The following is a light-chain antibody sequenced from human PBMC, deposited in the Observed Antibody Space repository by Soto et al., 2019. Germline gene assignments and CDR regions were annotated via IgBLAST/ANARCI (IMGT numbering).Light chain of an antibody. CDR1: SSNIGTIT. Sequence: QSVLAQPPSASGTPGQRVTISCSGSSSNIGTITVNWYQHLPGPAPKLLIYGDNQRPSGVPDRFSGSKSGTSASLAINGLQSEDEADYYCALWDDSLHNWVFGGGTQLTVL. CDR2: GDN. V-gene: IGLV1-44*01. J-gene: IGLJ3*02. CDR3: ALWDDSLHNWV.